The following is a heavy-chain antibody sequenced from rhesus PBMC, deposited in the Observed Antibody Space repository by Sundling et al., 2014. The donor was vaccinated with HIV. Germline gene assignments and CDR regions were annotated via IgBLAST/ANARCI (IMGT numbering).Heavy chain of an antibody. Sequence: EVQFIQSGAEVRKPGASVKISCKASGFTFIDYFLHWVRQTPGKGLEWVGNIDPEDGKTAYAQKFRGRVTITADTSTDTSYLELSSLKSDDTAVYFCAGFQTLDYWGQGVLVTVSS. CDR1: GFTFIDYF. CDR2: IDPEDGKT. V-gene: IGHV1-111*02. J-gene: IGHJ4*01. D-gene: IGHD3-40*01. CDR3: AGFQTLDY.